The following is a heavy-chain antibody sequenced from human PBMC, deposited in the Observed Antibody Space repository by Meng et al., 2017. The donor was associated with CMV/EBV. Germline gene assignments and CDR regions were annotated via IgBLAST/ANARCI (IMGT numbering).Heavy chain of an antibody. CDR2: VNSNNDAT. Sequence: GRSVQSGAEVKNAGASVKVSCKASGYTFTGYYIHWVRQAPGQGLEWMGWVNSNNDATNYARKFQGRVSMARDTSISTAHMELSRLMSDDTAVYYCVRSSGWSLFDYWGQGTLVTVSS. J-gene: IGHJ4*02. V-gene: IGHV1-2*02. D-gene: IGHD6-19*01. CDR3: VRSSGWSLFDY. CDR1: GYTFTGYY.